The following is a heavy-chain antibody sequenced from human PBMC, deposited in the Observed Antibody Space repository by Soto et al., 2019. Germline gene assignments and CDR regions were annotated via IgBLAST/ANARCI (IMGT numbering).Heavy chain of an antibody. D-gene: IGHD3-3*01. J-gene: IGHJ6*02. Sequence: SVKVSCKASGGTFSSYAISWVRQAPGQGLEWMGGIIPIFGTANYAQKFQGRVTITADESTSTAYMELSSLRSEDTAVYYCARDSSGYYGMDVWGQGTTVTVSS. CDR2: IIPIFGTA. CDR3: ARDSSGYYGMDV. V-gene: IGHV1-69*13. CDR1: GGTFSSYA.